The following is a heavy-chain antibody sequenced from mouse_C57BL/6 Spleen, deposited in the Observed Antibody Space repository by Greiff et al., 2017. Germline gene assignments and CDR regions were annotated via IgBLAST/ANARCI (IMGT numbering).Heavy chain of an antibody. D-gene: IGHD1-1*01. J-gene: IGHJ1*03. CDR1: GFTFSSYA. Sequence: EVQGVESGGGLVKPGGSLKLSCAASGFTFSSYAMSWVRQTPEKRLEWVATISDGGSYTYYPDNVKGRFTISRDNAKNNLYLQMSHLKSEDTAMYYCSSSPRWYFDVWGTGTTVTVSS. V-gene: IGHV5-4*01. CDR3: SSSPRWYFDV. CDR2: ISDGGSYT.